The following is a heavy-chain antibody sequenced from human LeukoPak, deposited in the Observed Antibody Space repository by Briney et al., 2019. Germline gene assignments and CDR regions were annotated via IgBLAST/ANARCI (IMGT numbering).Heavy chain of an antibody. CDR1: GFTFSSYW. CDR2: IKQDGSEK. J-gene: IGHJ4*02. V-gene: IGHV3-7*01. Sequence: GGSLRLSCAASGFTFSSYWMSWVRQAPGKGLEWVANIKQDGSEKYYVDSVKGRFTISRDNAKNSLYLQMNSLRAEDTAVYYCARGRFGVSGYDSPFDYWGQGTLVTVSS. D-gene: IGHD5-12*01. CDR3: ARGRFGVSGYDSPFDY.